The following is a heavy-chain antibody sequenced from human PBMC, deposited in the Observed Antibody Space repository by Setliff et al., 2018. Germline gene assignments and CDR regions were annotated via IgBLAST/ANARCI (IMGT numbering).Heavy chain of an antibody. D-gene: IGHD3-10*01. CDR2: INHSGST. CDR1: GGSFSDYY. J-gene: IGHJ4*02. Sequence: SETLSLTCAVYGGSFSDYYWSWIRQPPGKGLEWIGEINHSGSTYYNPSLESRVTISIDKPNKQFSLELRSLTAADTALYYCARGGGYGSGGSFHNAPFDYWGQGMLVTVSS. CDR3: ARGGGYGSGGSFHNAPFDY. V-gene: IGHV4-34*01.